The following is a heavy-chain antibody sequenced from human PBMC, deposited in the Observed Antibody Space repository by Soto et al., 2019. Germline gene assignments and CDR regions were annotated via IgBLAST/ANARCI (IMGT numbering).Heavy chain of an antibody. V-gene: IGHV3-21*01. Sequence: AGGSLRLSCAASGFTFSSYSMNWVRQAPGKGLEWVSSISSSSSYIYYADSVKGRFTISRDNAKNSLYLQMNSLRAEDTAVYYCARDIAAAGSIHFDYWGQGTLVTVSS. D-gene: IGHD6-13*01. CDR3: ARDIAAAGSIHFDY. CDR1: GFTFSSYS. J-gene: IGHJ4*02. CDR2: ISSSSSYI.